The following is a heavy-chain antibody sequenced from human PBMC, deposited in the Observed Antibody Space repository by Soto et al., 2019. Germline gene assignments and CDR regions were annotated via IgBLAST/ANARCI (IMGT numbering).Heavy chain of an antibody. V-gene: IGHV1-3*01. J-gene: IGHJ5*02. CDR3: ARAVWFDP. Sequence: ASVKVSCKAPADTFTSYYIHWVRQAPGQRLEWMGWINAGNGHTKYSQKFQGRVTITRDTSASTAYMELSSLRSEDTAVYYCARAVWFDPWGQGTLVTVSS. CDR1: ADTFTSYY. CDR2: INAGNGHT.